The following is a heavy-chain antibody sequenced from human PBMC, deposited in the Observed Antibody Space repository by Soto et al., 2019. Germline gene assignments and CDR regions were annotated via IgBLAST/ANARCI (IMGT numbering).Heavy chain of an antibody. CDR1: GDTISSYC. J-gene: IGHJ4*02. CDR2: INPSEYT. D-gene: IGHD3-22*01. CDR3: AREASNDRSFGFDY. Sequence: AETLSLTCTVSGDTISSYCWNWIRQAPGKGLEWIGYINPSEYTKYNPSIKTRITMTVDTSNNQYSLNLSSASAANTVIYYCAREASNDRSFGFDYWGQGTLVTVSS. V-gene: IGHV4-59*01.